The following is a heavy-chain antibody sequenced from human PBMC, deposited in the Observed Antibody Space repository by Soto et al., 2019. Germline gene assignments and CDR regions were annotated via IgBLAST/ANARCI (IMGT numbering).Heavy chain of an antibody. D-gene: IGHD1-26*01. J-gene: IGHJ4*02. CDR3: ARGGAMGVDY. CDR2: IYFDGITT. V-gene: IGHV3-74*01. Sequence: GGVLRLSCTASGFTFNTHWMHWVRQAPGKGLVWVSRIYFDGITTNYADSVKGRLTVSRDNAKNTVYLHVNTLRDEDTAVYYCARGGAMGVDYWGQGTLVTVSS. CDR1: GFTFNTHW.